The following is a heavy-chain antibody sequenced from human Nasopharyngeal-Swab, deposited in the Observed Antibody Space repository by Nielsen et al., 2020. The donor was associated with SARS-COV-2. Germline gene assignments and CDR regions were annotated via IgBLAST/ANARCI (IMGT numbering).Heavy chain of an antibody. CDR3: ARGPHRRITIFGVVIESYYYGMDV. CDR2: IFGRGNRP. Sequence: SETLSLTCSVSGVSVTSGDVFWSWVRQPAGKALQYIGRIFGRGNRPDFNPPLKSRGTISIDTSKNQFSLNLTSVTAADTAVYYCARGPHRRITIFGVVIESYYYGMDVWGQGTTVTVSS. CDR1: GVSVTSGDVF. J-gene: IGHJ6*02. D-gene: IGHD3-3*01. V-gene: IGHV4-61*02.